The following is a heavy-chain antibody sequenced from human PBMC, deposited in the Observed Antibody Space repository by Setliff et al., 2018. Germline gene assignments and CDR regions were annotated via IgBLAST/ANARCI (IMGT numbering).Heavy chain of an antibody. CDR3: ARDSRGLVPAAIEGSYYYYGMDV. J-gene: IGHJ6*02. D-gene: IGHD2-2*02. CDR2: IIPIFGTA. V-gene: IGHV1-69*13. CDR1: GGTFSSYA. Sequence: GASVKVSCKASGGTFSSYAISWVRQAPGQGLEWMGGIIPIFGTANYAQKFQGRVTITADESTSTAYRELSSLRSEDTAVYYCARDSRGLVPAAIEGSYYYYGMDVWGQGTTVTVSS.